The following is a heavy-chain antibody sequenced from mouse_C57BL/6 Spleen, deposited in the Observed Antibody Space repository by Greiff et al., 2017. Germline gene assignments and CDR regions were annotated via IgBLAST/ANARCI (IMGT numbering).Heavy chain of an antibody. V-gene: IGHV3-6*01. Sequence: EVKLMESGPGLVKPSQSLSLTCSVTGYSITSGYYWNWIRQFPGNNLEWMGHKSYDGSNNYNPSLKNRIPITRDTSKNLFCLKLNSVTTEDTATYYCATAYYAMDYWGQGTSVTVSS. CDR3: ATAYYAMDY. CDR1: GYSITSGYY. D-gene: IGHD6-5*01. CDR2: KSYDGSN. J-gene: IGHJ4*01.